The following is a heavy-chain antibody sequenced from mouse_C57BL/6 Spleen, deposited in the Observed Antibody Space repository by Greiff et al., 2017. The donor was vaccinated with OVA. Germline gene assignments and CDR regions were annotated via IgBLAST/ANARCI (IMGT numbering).Heavy chain of an antibody. CDR3: ATCNKGYAMDY. CDR2: IHPSDSDT. Sequence: KQRPGQGLEWIGRIHPSDSDTNYNQKFKGKATLTVDKSSSTAYMQLSSLTSEDSAVYYCATCNKGYAMDYWGQGTSVTVSS. J-gene: IGHJ4*01. V-gene: IGHV1-74*01. D-gene: IGHD2-1*01.